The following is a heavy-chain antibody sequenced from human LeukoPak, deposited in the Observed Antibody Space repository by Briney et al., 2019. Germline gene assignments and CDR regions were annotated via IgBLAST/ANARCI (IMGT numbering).Heavy chain of an antibody. J-gene: IGHJ6*02. Sequence: GRSLRLSCAASGFTFSSYAMHWVRQAPGKGLEWVAVISYDGSDKYSADSVKGRFTISRDNSENTLYLQMNSLRAEDTAVYYCARDEHDILTGYYLYYYGMDVWGQGTTVTVSS. CDR3: ARDEHDILTGYYLYYYGMDV. CDR1: GFTFSSYA. D-gene: IGHD3-9*01. CDR2: ISYDGSDK. V-gene: IGHV3-30*04.